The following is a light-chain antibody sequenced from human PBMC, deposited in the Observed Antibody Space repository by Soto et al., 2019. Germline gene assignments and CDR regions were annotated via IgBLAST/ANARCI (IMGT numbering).Light chain of an antibody. CDR3: SSYAGSDVFV. J-gene: IGLJ1*01. Sequence: QSVLTQPPSASGSPGQSVAISCTGTSSDVGACNYVAWYQQHPGKVPKLMIYEVSKRPSGVPDRFSGSKSGNTASLTVSGLQADDEADYYCSSYAGSDVFVFGTGTKVT. CDR2: EVS. CDR1: SSDVGACNY. V-gene: IGLV2-8*01.